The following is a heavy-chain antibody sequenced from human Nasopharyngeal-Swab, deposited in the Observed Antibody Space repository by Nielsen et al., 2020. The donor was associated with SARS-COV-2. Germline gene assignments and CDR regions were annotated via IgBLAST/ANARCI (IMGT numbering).Heavy chain of an antibody. CDR2: IWYDGTNK. J-gene: IGHJ6*02. V-gene: IGHV3-33*01. CDR1: GFTFRNYG. D-gene: IGHD3-9*01. CDR3: ARAFTTDWVYKDYYYGMDV. Sequence: GESLKISCAASGFTFRNYGMHWVRQAPGKGLEWVANIWYDGTNKYYADSVKGRFTISRDNTKNMLYLQMNSLRAEDTAVYYCARAFTTDWVYKDYYYGMDVWGQGTTVTVSS.